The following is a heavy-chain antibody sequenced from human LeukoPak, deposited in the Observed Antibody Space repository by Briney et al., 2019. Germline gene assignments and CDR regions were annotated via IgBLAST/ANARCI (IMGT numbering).Heavy chain of an antibody. V-gene: IGHV4-34*01. CDR3: ARGNDSSGYYPSHYYYYYGMDV. CDR2: INHIGST. D-gene: IGHD3-22*01. J-gene: IGHJ6*02. CDR1: GGSFSGYY. Sequence: SETLSLTCAVYGGSFSGYYWSWIRQPPGKGLEWIGEINHIGSTNYNPSLKSRVTISVDTSKNQFSLKLSSVTAADTAVYYCARGNDSSGYYPSHYYYYYGMDVWGQGTTVTVSS.